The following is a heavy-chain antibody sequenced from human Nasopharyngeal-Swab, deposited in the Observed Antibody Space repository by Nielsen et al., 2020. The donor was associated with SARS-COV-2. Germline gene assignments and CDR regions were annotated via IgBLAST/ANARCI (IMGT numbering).Heavy chain of an antibody. D-gene: IGHD4-17*01. CDR3: ARDDYGDYGYFGH. V-gene: IGHV1-46*01. J-gene: IGHJ4*02. CDR2: INPSGGNI. CDR1: GYSFTSYY. Sequence: ASVKVSCKASGYSFTSYYMHWVRQAPAQGLEWMGIINPSGGNINYAQKFQGRVTMTRDTSTSTVYMELSSLRSEDTAVYYCARDDYGDYGYFGHWGQGTLVTVSS.